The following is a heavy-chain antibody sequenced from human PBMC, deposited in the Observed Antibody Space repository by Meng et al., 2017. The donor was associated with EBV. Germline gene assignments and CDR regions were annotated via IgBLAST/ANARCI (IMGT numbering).Heavy chain of an antibody. Sequence: VQLQQWGAGRLKPSETLSLTCAVYGGSFRGYYWSWIRQPPGKGLEWIGEINHSGSTNYNPSLKSRVTISVDTSKNQFSLKLSSVTAADTAVYYCARGGGNRGGIVGATYRLNWFDPWGQGTLVTVSS. CDR3: ARGGGNRGGIVGATYRLNWFDP. V-gene: IGHV4-34*01. CDR2: INHSGST. D-gene: IGHD1-26*01. CDR1: GGSFRGYY. J-gene: IGHJ5*02.